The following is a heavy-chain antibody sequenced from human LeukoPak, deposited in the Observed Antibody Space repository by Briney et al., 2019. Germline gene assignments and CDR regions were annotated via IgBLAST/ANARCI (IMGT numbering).Heavy chain of an antibody. J-gene: IGHJ5*02. CDR3: ARGRYSSTGNWFDP. Sequence: SETLSLTCTVSGGSISSSSYYWGWIRQPPGKGLEWIGSIYYSGGTYYNPSLKSRVTISVDTSKNQFSLKLSSVTAADTAVYYCARGRYSSTGNWFDPWGQGTLVTVSS. CDR2: IYYSGGT. V-gene: IGHV4-39*07. CDR1: GGSISSSSYY. D-gene: IGHD6-13*01.